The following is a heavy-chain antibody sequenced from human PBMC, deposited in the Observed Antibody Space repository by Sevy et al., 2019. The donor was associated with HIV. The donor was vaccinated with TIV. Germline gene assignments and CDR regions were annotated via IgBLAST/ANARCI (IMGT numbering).Heavy chain of an antibody. CDR1: GGSISNSASY. J-gene: IGHJ4*02. CDR3: ASKRGYNHGPFDY. CDR2: IHCTGGT. Sequence: SETLSLTCTVSGGSISNSASYWSWIRQPPGKGLEWIGYIHCTGGTYYNPFLKSRFAMSVDTSEKQFSLKLSSMTEADTAVYYCASKRGYNHGPFDYWGQGTLVTVSS. V-gene: IGHV4-30-4*02. D-gene: IGHD5-18*01.